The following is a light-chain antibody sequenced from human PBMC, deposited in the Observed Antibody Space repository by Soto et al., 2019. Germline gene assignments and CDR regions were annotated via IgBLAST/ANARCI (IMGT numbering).Light chain of an antibody. CDR2: QAS. J-gene: IGKJ1*01. V-gene: IGKV1-5*03. Sequence: DIEMTQSPSTLSASVGDRVTITCRASQSISSWLAWYQQKPGKAPKLLLYQASSLDSGVPSRFSGSGSGTEFTLTISSLQPDDFATYYGQQYKSSSETFGQGTKVEIK. CDR1: QSISSW. CDR3: QQYKSSSET.